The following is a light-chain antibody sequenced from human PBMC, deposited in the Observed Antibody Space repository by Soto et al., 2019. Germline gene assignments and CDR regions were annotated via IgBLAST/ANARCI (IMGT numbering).Light chain of an antibody. J-gene: IGKJ4*01. Sequence: EIVLTQSPGTLSLSPGERATLSCRASQSVSSSYLAWYQQKPGQAPRLLIYGASSRATGIPDRFSGSGFGTDFTLTISRLEPEDFAVYYCQQYGSSLFGGGTKVEIK. CDR1: QSVSSSY. CDR3: QQYGSSL. CDR2: GAS. V-gene: IGKV3-20*01.